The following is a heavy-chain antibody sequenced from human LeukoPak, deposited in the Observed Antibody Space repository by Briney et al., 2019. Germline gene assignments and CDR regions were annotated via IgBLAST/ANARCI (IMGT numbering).Heavy chain of an antibody. Sequence: SETLSLTCTVSGGSISSYYWSWIRQPPGKGLEWIGYIYYSGSTNYNPSLKSRVTISVDTSKNQFSLKLSSVTAADTAVYYCARELYSSELHYFDYWGQGTLVTVSS. J-gene: IGHJ4*02. CDR2: IYYSGST. CDR3: ARELYSSELHYFDY. V-gene: IGHV4-59*01. CDR1: GGSISSYY. D-gene: IGHD6-25*01.